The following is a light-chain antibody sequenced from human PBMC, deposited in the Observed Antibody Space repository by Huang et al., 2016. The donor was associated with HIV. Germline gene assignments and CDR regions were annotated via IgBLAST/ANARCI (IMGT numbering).Light chain of an antibody. CDR3: QQYDNWSRT. CDR2: GAS. CDR1: QSVSSK. V-gene: IGKV3-15*01. J-gene: IGKJ1*01. Sequence: DIVMRQSPATLSASPGERATLSCTASQSVSSKLAWYQQKPGQRPRPRIYGASARATGIPARFSGSGSETDFTLTISSLQSEDFALYYCQQYDNWSRTFGQGTKVEF.